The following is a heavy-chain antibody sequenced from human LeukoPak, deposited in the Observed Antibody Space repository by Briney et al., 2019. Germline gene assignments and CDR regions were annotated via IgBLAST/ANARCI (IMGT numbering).Heavy chain of an antibody. D-gene: IGHD2-21*02. Sequence: ASVKVSCKASGYTSTSYGISWVRQAPGQGLEWMGWISAYNGNTNYAQKLQGRVTMTTDTSTSTAYMELRSLRSDDAAVYYCAREAAGDLYFDYWGQGTLVTVSS. J-gene: IGHJ4*02. CDR3: AREAAGDLYFDY. V-gene: IGHV1-18*01. CDR1: GYTSTSYG. CDR2: ISAYNGNT.